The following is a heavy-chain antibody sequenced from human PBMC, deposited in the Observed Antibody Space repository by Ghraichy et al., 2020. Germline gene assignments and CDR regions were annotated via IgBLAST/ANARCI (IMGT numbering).Heavy chain of an antibody. CDR3: ARLPITIFGVVNHFDY. Sequence: SETLSLTCTVSGGSISSYYWSWIRQPPGKGLEWIGYIYYSGSTNYNPSLKSRVTISVYTSKNQFSLKLSSVTAADTAVYYCARLPITIFGVVNHFDYWGQGTLVTGSS. V-gene: IGHV4-59*01. J-gene: IGHJ4*02. CDR2: IYYSGST. CDR1: GGSISSYY. D-gene: IGHD3-3*01.